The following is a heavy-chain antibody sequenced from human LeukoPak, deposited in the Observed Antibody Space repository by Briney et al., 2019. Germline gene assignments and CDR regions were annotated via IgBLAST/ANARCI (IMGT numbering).Heavy chain of an antibody. Sequence: GGSLRLSCAATGFIVCNNYVTWVRQAPGKGLEWVSSIYGGGATYYADSVRGRFTVSRDNAKNTVYLQMDSLRGEDTAVYYCAGDRRENWFDPWGQGTLVTVSS. J-gene: IGHJ5*02. V-gene: IGHV3-53*01. CDR3: AGDRRENWFDP. CDR2: IYGGGAT. D-gene: IGHD1-26*01. CDR1: GFIVCNNY.